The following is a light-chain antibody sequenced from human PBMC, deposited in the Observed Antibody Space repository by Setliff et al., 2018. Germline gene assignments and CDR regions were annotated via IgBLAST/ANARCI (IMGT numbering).Light chain of an antibody. Sequence: QSVLAQPASVSASPGQSITISCTGTSTDVGTFDLVSWYQQHPGKAPKLMIYEVSQRPSGVSNRFSGSKSGNTASLTISGLQAEDEADYYCCSYAGGTSPWVFGGGTQLTVL. CDR1: STDVGTFDL. CDR3: CSYAGGTSPWV. J-gene: IGLJ3*02. CDR2: EVS. V-gene: IGLV2-23*02.